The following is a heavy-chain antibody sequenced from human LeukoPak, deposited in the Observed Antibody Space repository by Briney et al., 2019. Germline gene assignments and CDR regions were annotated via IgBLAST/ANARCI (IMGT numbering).Heavy chain of an antibody. J-gene: IGHJ4*02. CDR2: IKQDGSEK. D-gene: IGHD1-20*01. Sequence: GGSLRLSCAASGFSLSTYWMSWVRQAPGEGLEWVANIKQDGSEKYYVDSVKGRFTISRDNAKNSLYLQMNSLRAEDTAVYYCARAGNWNDGGYFDYWGQGTLVTVSS. V-gene: IGHV3-7*01. CDR3: ARAGNWNDGGYFDY. CDR1: GFSLSTYW.